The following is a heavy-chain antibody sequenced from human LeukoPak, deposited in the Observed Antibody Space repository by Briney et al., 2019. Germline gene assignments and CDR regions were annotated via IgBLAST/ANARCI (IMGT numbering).Heavy chain of an antibody. CDR1: GYTFTDYY. D-gene: IGHD3-9*01. J-gene: IGHJ4*02. Sequence: ASVKVSCKASGYTFTDYYVHWVRQAPGQGLEWMAIINPSGGDTTYAQKFQGRVTMTRDTSTSTVYMELSSLRSDDTAVYYCGIAALTGYEFDYWGQETLVTVSS. CDR3: GIAALTGYEFDY. CDR2: INPSGGDT. V-gene: IGHV1-46*03.